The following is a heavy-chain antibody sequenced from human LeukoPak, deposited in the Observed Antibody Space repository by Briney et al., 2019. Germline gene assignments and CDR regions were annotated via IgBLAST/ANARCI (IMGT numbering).Heavy chain of an antibody. Sequence: SETLSLTCAVYGGSFSGYYWSWIRQPPGKGLEWIGEINHSGSTYYNPSLKSRVTISVDTSKNQFSLKLSSVTAADTALYYCARGPEYSSSHGWFDPWGQGTLVTVSS. J-gene: IGHJ5*02. CDR1: GGSFSGYY. CDR2: INHSGST. D-gene: IGHD6-6*01. V-gene: IGHV4-34*01. CDR3: ARGPEYSSSHGWFDP.